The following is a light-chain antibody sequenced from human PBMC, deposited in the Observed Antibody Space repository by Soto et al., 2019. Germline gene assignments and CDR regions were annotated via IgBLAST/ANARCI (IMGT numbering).Light chain of an antibody. CDR1: QSVSLTA. CDR3: QQRSNWPPLT. Sequence: EIVLTQSPGTLSLSPGERATLSCSASQSVSLTALAWYQHRPGQAPRLLIYGASFRATGIPHRFSGSGAGTDFTLTISSLESEDAAVYYCQQRSNWPPLTFGPGTKVDIK. V-gene: IGKV3D-20*02. CDR2: GAS. J-gene: IGKJ3*01.